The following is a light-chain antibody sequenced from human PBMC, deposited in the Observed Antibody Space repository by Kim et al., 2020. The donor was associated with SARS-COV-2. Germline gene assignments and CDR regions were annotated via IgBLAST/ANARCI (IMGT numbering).Light chain of an antibody. CDR1: RLRMYF. V-gene: IGLV3-19*01. CDR2: GKN. CDR3: NSRDSSGNRLV. Sequence: ALGQTATTTCQADRLRMYFANWYQKKRGQAPPLIIHGKNNRPSGIPDRFAGSNSGNTASLTITGAQAEDEADYYCNSRDSSGNRLVFGGGTQLTVL. J-gene: IGLJ2*01.